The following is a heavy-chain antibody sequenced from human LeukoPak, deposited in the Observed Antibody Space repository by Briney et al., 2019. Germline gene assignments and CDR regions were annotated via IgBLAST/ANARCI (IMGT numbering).Heavy chain of an antibody. CDR3: ARGGITIFGVVDAFDI. J-gene: IGHJ3*02. V-gene: IGHV4-61*02. CDR2: IYTSGST. Sequence: SETLSLTCTVSGGSISSGSYYWSWIRQPAGKGLEWIWRIYTSGSTNYNPSLKSRVTISVDTSKNQFSLKLSSVTAADTAVYSCARGGITIFGVVDAFDIWGQGTMVTVSS. D-gene: IGHD3-3*01. CDR1: GGSISSGSYY.